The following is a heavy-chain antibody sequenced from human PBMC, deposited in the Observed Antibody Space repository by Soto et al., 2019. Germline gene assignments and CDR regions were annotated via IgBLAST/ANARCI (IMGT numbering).Heavy chain of an antibody. V-gene: IGHV3-21*01. CDR2: ISSSSSYI. CDR3: ARDIYYGDYGAFDI. J-gene: IGHJ3*02. D-gene: IGHD4-17*01. CDR1: GLTFISYS. Sequence: SLRLSCAASGLTFISYSMNLVRQAPGKGLEWVSSISSSSSYIYYADSVKGRFTISRDNAKNSLYLQMNSLRAEDTAVYYCARDIYYGDYGAFDIWGQGTMVTVSS.